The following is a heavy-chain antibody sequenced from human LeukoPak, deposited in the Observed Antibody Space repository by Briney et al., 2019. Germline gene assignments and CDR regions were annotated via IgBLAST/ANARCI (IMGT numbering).Heavy chain of an antibody. CDR2: IKEDGSEK. Sequence: PGGSLRLSCATSGFTFSSYWMTWVRQAPGKGLEWVANIKEDGSEKNYVDSVKGRFTISRDNAKNSLYLQMNSLRLEDTAVYFCAKDNTYVFGSGSYHDAVDVWGQGTRVTVSA. CDR1: GFTFSSYW. CDR3: AKDNTYVFGSGSYHDAVDV. D-gene: IGHD3-10*01. J-gene: IGHJ3*01. V-gene: IGHV3-7*01.